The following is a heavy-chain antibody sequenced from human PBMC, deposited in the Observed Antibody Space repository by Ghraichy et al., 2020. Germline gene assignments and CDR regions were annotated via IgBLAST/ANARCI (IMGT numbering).Heavy chain of an antibody. CDR1: GFTFSNYF. D-gene: IGHD2/OR15-2a*01. CDR3: VKNRGNMVPYFDY. V-gene: IGHV3-23*01. J-gene: IGHJ4*01. CDR2: ITGRGDTT. Sequence: GGSLRLSCAASGFTFSNYFMNWVRRSPAKGLEWVSSITGRGDTTYYADSVKGRFTIARDNSKNTLYLQMNSLISEYSAIYYCVKNRGNMVPYFDYWGRGTLVAVSS.